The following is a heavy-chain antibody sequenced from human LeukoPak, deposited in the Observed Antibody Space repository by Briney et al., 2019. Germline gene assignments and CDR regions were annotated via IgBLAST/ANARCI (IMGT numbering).Heavy chain of an antibody. CDR2: INSDGSST. D-gene: IGHD3-3*01. Sequence: GGSLRLSCAAFGVTFSGYWMNWVRQAPGKGLVWVSRINSDGSSTSYADSVKGRFTISRDNAKNTLYLHMSSLRAEDTGVYYCARAVRAHPPADFWGQGTLVTVSS. CDR3: ARAVRAHPPADF. V-gene: IGHV3-74*01. CDR1: GVTFSGYW. J-gene: IGHJ4*02.